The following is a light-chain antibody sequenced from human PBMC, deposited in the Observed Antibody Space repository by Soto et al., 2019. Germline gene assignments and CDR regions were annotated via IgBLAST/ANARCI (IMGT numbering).Light chain of an antibody. CDR3: QQYNNRPPIT. V-gene: IGKV3-15*01. J-gene: IGKJ5*01. CDR1: QSVSGN. CDR2: GAS. Sequence: EIVMTQSPATLSVSPGERATLSCRASQSVSGNLAWYQQKPGQAPRLLIYGASTRATGIPARFSGSGSVTEFTLTISGLQSEDFAVYYCQQYNNRPPITFGQGTRLEIK.